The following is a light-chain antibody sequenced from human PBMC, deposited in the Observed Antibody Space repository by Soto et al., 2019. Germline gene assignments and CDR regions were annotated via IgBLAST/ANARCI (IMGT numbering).Light chain of an antibody. V-gene: IGLV2-14*01. CDR2: DVS. CDR3: SSYTSSSTRV. CDR1: SSDVGGYNY. J-gene: IGLJ1*01. Sequence: QSALTQPASVSGSPGQSITISCTGTSSDVGGYNYVSWYQQHPGKAPKLMIYDVSTRPSGVSNRFSGSKSGNTASLTISGLQAEDEADYYCSSYTSSSTRVFGTGTKFTVL.